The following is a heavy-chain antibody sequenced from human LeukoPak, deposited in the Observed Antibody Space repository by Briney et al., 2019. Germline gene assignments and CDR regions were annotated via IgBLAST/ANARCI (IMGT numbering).Heavy chain of an antibody. Sequence: SETLSLTCAVYGGSFSGYYWSWIRQPAGKGLEWIGRIYASGSTNYNPSLKSRVTISVDTSKNQFSLKLSSVTAADTAVYYCAREGHYYDSSGQDYWGQGTLVTVSS. J-gene: IGHJ4*02. CDR2: IYASGST. D-gene: IGHD3-22*01. CDR1: GGSFSGYY. V-gene: IGHV4-4*07. CDR3: AREGHYYDSSGQDY.